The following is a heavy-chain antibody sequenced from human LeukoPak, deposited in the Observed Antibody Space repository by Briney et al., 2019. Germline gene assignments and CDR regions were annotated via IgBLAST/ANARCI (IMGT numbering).Heavy chain of an antibody. J-gene: IGHJ4*02. Sequence: GRSLRLSCAASGFTFDDYAMHWVRQAPGKGLEWVSGISWNGGSIGYADSVKGRFTISRDNAKNSLYLQMNSLRAEDMALYYCAKGHRWELLSHIDYWGQGTLVTVSS. V-gene: IGHV3-9*03. CDR2: ISWNGGSI. CDR3: AKGHRWELLSHIDY. D-gene: IGHD1-26*01. CDR1: GFTFDDYA.